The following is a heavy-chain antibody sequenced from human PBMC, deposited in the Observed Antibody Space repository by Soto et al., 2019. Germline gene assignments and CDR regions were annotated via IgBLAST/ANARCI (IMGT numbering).Heavy chain of an antibody. CDR1: GFTFSSYA. J-gene: IGHJ4*02. CDR3: ATGGVGATVFAY. CDR2: ISGSGGST. D-gene: IGHD1-26*01. Sequence: GGSLRLSCAASGFTFSSYAMSWVRQAPGKGLEWVSAISGSGGSTYYADSVKGRFTISRDNSKNTLYLQMNSLRAEDTAVYYWATGGVGATVFAYWGQGTLVTVSS. V-gene: IGHV3-23*01.